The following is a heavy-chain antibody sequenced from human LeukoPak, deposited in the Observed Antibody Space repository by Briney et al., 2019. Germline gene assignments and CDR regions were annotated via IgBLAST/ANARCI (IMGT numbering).Heavy chain of an antibody. CDR1: GGSFSGYY. CDR2: INHSGST. J-gene: IGHJ4*02. CDR3: ARVWTYYYGSGSQGPFDY. V-gene: IGHV4-34*01. D-gene: IGHD3-10*01. Sequence: SETLSLTCAVYGGSFSGYYWSWIRQPPGKGLEWIGEINHSGSTNYNPSLKSRVTISVDTSKNQFSLKLSSVTAADTAVYYCARVWTYYYGSGSQGPFDYWGQGTLVTVSS.